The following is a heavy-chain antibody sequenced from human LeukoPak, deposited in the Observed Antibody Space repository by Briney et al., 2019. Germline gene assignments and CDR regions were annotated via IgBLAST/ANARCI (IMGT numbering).Heavy chain of an antibody. D-gene: IGHD6-25*01. V-gene: IGHV3-30*18. CDR3: AKAASNWFDP. J-gene: IGHJ5*02. CDR1: GFTFSSYG. Sequence: GGSLRLSCAASGFTFSSYGIHWVRRAPGKGQEWVAVISYDGSNKFYADSVKGRFTISRDNSNNTLYLQMDSLRVEDTAVYYCAKAASNWFDPWGQGTLVTVSS. CDR2: ISYDGSNK.